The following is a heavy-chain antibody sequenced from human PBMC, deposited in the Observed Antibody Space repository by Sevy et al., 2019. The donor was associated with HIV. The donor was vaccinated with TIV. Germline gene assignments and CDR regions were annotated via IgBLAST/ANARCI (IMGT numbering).Heavy chain of an antibody. CDR1: GFTFSSYA. CDR3: AKNYGSGSYFYYYYYMDV. J-gene: IGHJ6*03. Sequence: GGSLRLSCAASGFTFSSYAMSWVRQAPGKGLEWVSAISGSGGSTYYADSVKGRFTISRDNSKNTLYLQMNSLRAEDTALYYCAKNYGSGSYFYYYYYMDVWGKGTTVTVSS. CDR2: ISGSGGST. D-gene: IGHD3-10*01. V-gene: IGHV3-23*01.